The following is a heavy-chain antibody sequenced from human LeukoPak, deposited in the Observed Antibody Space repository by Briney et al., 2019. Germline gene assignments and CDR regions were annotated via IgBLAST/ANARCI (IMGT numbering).Heavy chain of an antibody. D-gene: IGHD1-26*01. CDR2: IYYSGST. CDR1: GVSISSSSYY. V-gene: IGHV4-39*01. J-gene: IGHJ4*02. Sequence: PSETLSLTCTVSGVSISSSSYYWGWIRQPPGKGLEWIGSIYYSGSTYYNPSLKSRVTISVDTSKNQFSLKLSSVTAADTAVYYCARRTPYSGSSPRGGIDYWGQGTLVTVSS. CDR3: ARRTPYSGSSPRGGIDY.